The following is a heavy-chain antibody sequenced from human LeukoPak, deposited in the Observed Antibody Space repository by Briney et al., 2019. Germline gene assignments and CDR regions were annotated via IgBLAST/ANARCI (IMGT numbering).Heavy chain of an antibody. Sequence: GGSLRLSCAASGFTFSSYAMSWVGQAPGKGLEWVSAISGSGGSTYYADSVKGRFAISRDNSKNTLYLQMNSLRAEDTAVYYCAKDPRYCSGGSCYSDFDYWGQGTLVTVSS. CDR1: GFTFSSYA. D-gene: IGHD2-15*01. V-gene: IGHV3-23*01. CDR2: ISGSGGST. J-gene: IGHJ4*02. CDR3: AKDPRYCSGGSCYSDFDY.